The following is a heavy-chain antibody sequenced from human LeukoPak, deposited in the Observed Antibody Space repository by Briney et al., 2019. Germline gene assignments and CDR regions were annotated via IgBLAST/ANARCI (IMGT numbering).Heavy chain of an antibody. CDR3: ARLPTIYGSGSYWGFDY. V-gene: IGHV4-34*01. Sequence: SETLSLTCAVYGGSFSGYYWSWIRQPPGKGLEWIGEINHSGSTIYNPSLKSRVTISVDTSKNQFSLKLSSVTAADTAVYYCARLPTIYGSGSYWGFDYWGQGTLVTVSS. CDR2: INHSGST. CDR1: GGSFSGYY. J-gene: IGHJ4*02. D-gene: IGHD3-10*01.